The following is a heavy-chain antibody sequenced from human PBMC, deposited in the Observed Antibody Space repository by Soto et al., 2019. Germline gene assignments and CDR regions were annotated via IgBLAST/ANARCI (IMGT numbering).Heavy chain of an antibody. CDR1: GYTFTSYG. D-gene: IGHD3-16*01. CDR3: ARRVILGGYAPLLV. V-gene: IGHV1-18*04. CDR2: ISAYNGNT. Sequence: ASVKVSCKASGYTFTSYGISWVRQAPGQGLEWMGWISAYNGNTNYAQKLQGRVTITADESTSTAYMELSSLRSEDTAVYYCARRVILGGYAPLLVWGQGTTVTVSS. J-gene: IGHJ6*02.